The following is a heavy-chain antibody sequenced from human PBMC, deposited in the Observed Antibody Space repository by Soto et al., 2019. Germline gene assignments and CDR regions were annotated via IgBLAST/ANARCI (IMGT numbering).Heavy chain of an antibody. J-gene: IGHJ4*02. CDR3: AKDGSVVTHY. D-gene: IGHD3-10*01. CDR1: GFTFSSYA. V-gene: IGHV3-23*01. CDR2: ISGDGGNT. Sequence: GGSLRLSCAASGFTFSSYAMSWVRQAPGKGLEWVSSISGDGGNTYYADSVKGRFTISRDNSKNTLYLQMNSLRAEDTAVFYCAKDGSVVTHYWGQGTLVTVSS.